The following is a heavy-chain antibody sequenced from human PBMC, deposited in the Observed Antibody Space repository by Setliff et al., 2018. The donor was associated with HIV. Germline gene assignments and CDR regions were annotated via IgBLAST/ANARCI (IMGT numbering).Heavy chain of an antibody. J-gene: IGHJ4*02. CDR1: GYIFTTYD. Sequence: ASVKVSCKASGYIFTTYDINWVRQATGQGLEWMGWMNPNSGNAGSVQKFQGRVTMTMNTSINTAYMELNSLKSEDTAVYYCARGGSLHVSGTSGSAYFDSWGQGALVTVSS. CDR3: ARGGSLHVSGTSGSAYFDS. CDR2: MNPNSGNA. D-gene: IGHD3-10*01. V-gene: IGHV1-8*02.